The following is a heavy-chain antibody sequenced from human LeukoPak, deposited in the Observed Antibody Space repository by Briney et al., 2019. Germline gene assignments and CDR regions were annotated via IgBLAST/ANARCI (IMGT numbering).Heavy chain of an antibody. D-gene: IGHD3-22*01. CDR2: ISGSGGST. J-gene: IGHJ4*02. Sequence: GGSLRLSCAASGFTFSSYAMSWVRQAPGKGLEWVSAISGSGGSTYYADSVKGRFTISRDNSKNTLYLQMNSLRAGDTAVYYCARRRPGYYYDSSGSSAPDFDYWGQGTLVTVSS. CDR3: ARRRPGYYYDSSGSSAPDFDY. V-gene: IGHV3-23*01. CDR1: GFTFSSYA.